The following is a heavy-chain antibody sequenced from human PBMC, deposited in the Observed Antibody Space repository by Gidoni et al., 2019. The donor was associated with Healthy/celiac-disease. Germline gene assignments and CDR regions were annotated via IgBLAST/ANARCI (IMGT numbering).Heavy chain of an antibody. CDR1: GGSISSYY. Sequence: QVQLQESGPGLVKHSETRSLPCTVSGGSISSYYWSWIRQPAGKGLEWIGRIYTSGSTNYNPSLESRVTMSVDTSKNQFSLKLSSVTAADTAVYYCARDRVWFGEPNAFDIWGQGTMVTVSS. V-gene: IGHV4-4*07. D-gene: IGHD3-10*01. CDR2: IYTSGST. CDR3: ARDRVWFGEPNAFDI. J-gene: IGHJ3*02.